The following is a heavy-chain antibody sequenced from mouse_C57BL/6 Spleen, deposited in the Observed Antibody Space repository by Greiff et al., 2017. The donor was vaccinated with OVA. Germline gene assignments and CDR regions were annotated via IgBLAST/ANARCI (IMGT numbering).Heavy chain of an antibody. D-gene: IGHD1-1*01. CDR1: GYSFTGYY. Sequence: VQLKESGPELVKPGASVKISCKASGYSFTGYYMNWVKQSPEKSLEWIGEINPSTGGTTYNQKFTAKATLTVDKSSSTAYMQLKSLTSEDSAVYYCARAYYGSSWFAYWGQGTLVTVSA. CDR3: ARAYYGSSWFAY. CDR2: INPSTGGT. V-gene: IGHV1-42*01. J-gene: IGHJ3*01.